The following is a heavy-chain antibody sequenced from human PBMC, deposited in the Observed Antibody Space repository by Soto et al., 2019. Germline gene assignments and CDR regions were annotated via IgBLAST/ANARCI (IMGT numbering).Heavy chain of an antibody. CDR3: TRGPRPISTGTGAY. Sequence: AGSLRLSSAASGFIFKMYWMHWVRQSPGKGLVWISRIYNDGTYSDYADSVRGRFTISRDNVNDTLYLQMNNLRAEDSGLYYCTRGPRPISTGTGAYWGQGTQVTVAS. J-gene: IGHJ4*02. CDR1: GFIFKMYW. D-gene: IGHD3-10*01. CDR2: IYNDGTYS. V-gene: IGHV3-74*01.